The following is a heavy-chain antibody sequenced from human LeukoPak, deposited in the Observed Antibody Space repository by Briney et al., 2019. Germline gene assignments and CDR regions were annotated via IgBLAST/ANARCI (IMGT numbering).Heavy chain of an antibody. V-gene: IGHV3-48*02. J-gene: IGHJ3*02. CDR2: ISTGSSTI. CDR1: GFTFSDYG. Sequence: PGGSLRLSGAASGFTFSDYGMSWVRQAPGKGLEWVSYISTGSSTIYYADSVKGRFTISRDNAKNSLYLQVNSLRDEDTAVYYCARDTAFDIWGQGTMVTVSS. CDR3: ARDTAFDI.